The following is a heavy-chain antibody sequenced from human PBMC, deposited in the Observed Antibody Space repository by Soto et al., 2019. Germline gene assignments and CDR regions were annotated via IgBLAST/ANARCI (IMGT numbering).Heavy chain of an antibody. Sequence: QIQLVQFGGEVARPGASVTVSCEASGYIFTTYGLSWVRQTPAHGLEWMGWISADSGYTQYAQFFQVRDTMTRDTSRNTGYMTLRDLTSDETGIYYCARDRPPGSLYGMDAWGQGTAVTVSS. V-gene: IGHV1-18*01. CDR1: GYIFTTYG. CDR3: ARDRPPGSLYGMDA. CDR2: ISADSGYT. J-gene: IGHJ6*02.